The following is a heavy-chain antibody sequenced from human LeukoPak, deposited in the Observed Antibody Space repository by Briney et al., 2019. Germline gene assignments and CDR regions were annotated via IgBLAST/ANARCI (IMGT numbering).Heavy chain of an antibody. D-gene: IGHD4/OR15-4a*01. CDR2: IYYSGST. J-gene: IGHJ5*02. V-gene: IGHV4-59*01. Sequence: SETLSLTCTVSGGSISSYYRSWIRQPPGKGLEWIGYIYYSGSTNYNPSLKSRVTISVDTSKNQFSLKLSSVTAADTAVYYCAREVTMGFDPWGQGTLVTVSS. CDR1: GGSISSYY. CDR3: AREVTMGFDP.